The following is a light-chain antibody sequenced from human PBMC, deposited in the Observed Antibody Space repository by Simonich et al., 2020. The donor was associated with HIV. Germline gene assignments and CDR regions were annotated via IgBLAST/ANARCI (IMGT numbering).Light chain of an antibody. CDR2: AAS. CDR1: QSISNS. CDR3: QQSYSSPDT. Sequence: DIQMTHSPSTLSASVGDRITITCRASQSISNSLNWYQQKPGTAPKLLIYAASTLQSGVPSRFSGSGSGTDFTLTISSLQPEDFAAYYCQQSYSSPDTFGQGTKLDIK. J-gene: IGKJ2*01. V-gene: IGKV1-39*01.